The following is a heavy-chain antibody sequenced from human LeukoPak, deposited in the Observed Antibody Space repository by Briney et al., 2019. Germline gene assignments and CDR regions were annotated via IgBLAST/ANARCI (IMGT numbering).Heavy chain of an antibody. CDR3: ARTAISGRGPNLNWFDP. Sequence: ASVKVSCKASGYTFTSYAMNWVRRAPGQGLEWMGWINTNTGNPTYAQGFTGRFVFSLDTPVSTAYLQISSLKAEDTAVYYCARTAISGRGPNLNWFDPWGQGTLVTVSS. J-gene: IGHJ5*02. CDR1: GYTFTSYA. CDR2: INTNTGNP. V-gene: IGHV7-4-1*02. D-gene: IGHD6-19*01.